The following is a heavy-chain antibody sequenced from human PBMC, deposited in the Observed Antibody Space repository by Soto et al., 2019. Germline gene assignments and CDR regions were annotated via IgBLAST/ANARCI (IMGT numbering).Heavy chain of an antibody. CDR1: GFTFSSYS. J-gene: IGHJ3*02. CDR2: ISSSSSTI. Sequence: GGSLRLSCAASGFTFSSYSMNWVRQAPGKGLEWVSYISSSSSTIYYADSVKGRFTISRDNAKNSLYLQMNSLRAEDTAVYYCARERTTISSTSYIDAFDIWGQGTMVTVSS. D-gene: IGHD2-2*01. CDR3: ARERTTISSTSYIDAFDI. V-gene: IGHV3-48*01.